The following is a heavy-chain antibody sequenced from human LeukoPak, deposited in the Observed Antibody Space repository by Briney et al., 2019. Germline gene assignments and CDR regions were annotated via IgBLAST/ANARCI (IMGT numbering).Heavy chain of an antibody. CDR1: GFTFSSYW. CDR3: ARDGSDYYDSSRYYYYLEYFQH. J-gene: IGHJ1*01. CDR2: IKQDGSEK. Sequence: GGSLRLSCAASGFTFSSYWMSWVRQAPGKGLEWVANIKQDGSEKYYVDSVKGRLTISRDNAKNSLYLQINSLRAEDTAVYYCARDGSDYYDSSRYYYYLEYFQHWRQRTLVAVSS. D-gene: IGHD3-22*01. V-gene: IGHV3-7*01.